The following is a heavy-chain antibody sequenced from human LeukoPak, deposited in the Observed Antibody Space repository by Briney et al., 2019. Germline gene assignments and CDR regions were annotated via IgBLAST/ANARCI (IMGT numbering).Heavy chain of an antibody. J-gene: IGHJ5*02. CDR3: VRDGEGVAISVNYWFDP. Sequence: ASVKVSCKASGFTFTSYDINWVRQASGQGLEWMGWMNPNNGNTGYAQKFQGRVTVTRDTSISTAYMELRGLRSEDTAVYCCVRDGEGVAISVNYWFDPWGQGTLVTVSS. D-gene: IGHD3-10*01. CDR1: GFTFTSYD. CDR2: MNPNNGNT. V-gene: IGHV1-8*01.